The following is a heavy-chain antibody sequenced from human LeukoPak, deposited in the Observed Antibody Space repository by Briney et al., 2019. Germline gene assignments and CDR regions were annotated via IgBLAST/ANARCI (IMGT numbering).Heavy chain of an antibody. Sequence: KPSETLSLTCAVYGVSFSGYYWSWIRQPPGKGLEWIGEINHSGSTNYNPSLKSRVTISVDTSKNQFSLKLSSVTAADTAVYYCARVEYSGPLFIDYWGQGTLVTVSS. CDR3: ARVEYSGPLFIDY. CDR1: GVSFSGYY. J-gene: IGHJ4*02. D-gene: IGHD5-12*01. V-gene: IGHV4-34*01. CDR2: INHSGST.